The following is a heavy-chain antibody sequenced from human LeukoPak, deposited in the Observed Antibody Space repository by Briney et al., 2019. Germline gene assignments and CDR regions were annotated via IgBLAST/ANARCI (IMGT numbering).Heavy chain of an antibody. CDR2: IGTAGDT. V-gene: IGHV3-13*01. D-gene: IGHD3-22*01. J-gene: IGHJ6*02. CDR1: GFTFSSYD. CDR3: ARSRGYYDSSGYYYYYYGMGV. Sequence: HTGGSLRLSCAASGFTFSSYDMHWVRHATGKGLEWVSAIGTAGDTYYPGSVKGRFTISRENAKNSLYLQMSSLRAGDTAVYYCARSRGYYDSSGYYYYYYGMGVWGQGTTVTVSS.